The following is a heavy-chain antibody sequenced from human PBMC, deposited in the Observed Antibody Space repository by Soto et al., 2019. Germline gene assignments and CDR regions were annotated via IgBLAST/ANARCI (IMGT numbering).Heavy chain of an antibody. Sequence: GGSLRLSCAASGFSLSRYWMCWVRQSPGKGLEWMANIKQDGSQKYYVDSVKGRFIISRDNAKNSLYLQMNSLRAEDTAVYYCARVDDYHNNNDHYYYMDVWGKGTTVTVSS. V-gene: IGHV3-7*01. J-gene: IGHJ6*03. CDR1: GFSLSRYW. D-gene: IGHD1-1*01. CDR3: ARVDDYHNNNDHYYYMDV. CDR2: IKQDGSQK.